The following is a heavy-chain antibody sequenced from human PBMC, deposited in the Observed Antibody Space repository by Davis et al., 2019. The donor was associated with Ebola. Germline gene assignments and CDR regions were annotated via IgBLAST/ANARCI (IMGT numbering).Heavy chain of an antibody. J-gene: IGHJ4*02. Sequence: PGGSLRLSCVGSGYIFSRDWMTWVRQAPGKGLEWVANIRQDGNEKYYVESVKGRFTISRGNAKNSLFLQMDSLRAEDTAVYYCGRDGVAAAVDWWGQGTLVTVSS. CDR2: IRQDGNEK. CDR1: GYIFSRDW. CDR3: GRDGVAAAVDW. D-gene: IGHD2-2*01. V-gene: IGHV3-7*03.